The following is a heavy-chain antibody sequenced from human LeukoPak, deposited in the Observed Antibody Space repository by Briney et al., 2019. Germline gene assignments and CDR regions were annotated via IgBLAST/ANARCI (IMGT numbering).Heavy chain of an antibody. CDR1: GFTFSSYE. J-gene: IGHJ4*02. D-gene: IGHD1-14*01. V-gene: IGHV3-48*03. CDR2: ISSSGSTI. CDR3: ARGYITPDY. Sequence: GGSLRLSCAASGFTFSSYEMNWVRQAPGKGLEWVSYISSSGSTIYYAGSVKGRFTISRDNAKNSLYLQMNSLRAEDTAVYYCARGYITPDYWGQGTLVTVSS.